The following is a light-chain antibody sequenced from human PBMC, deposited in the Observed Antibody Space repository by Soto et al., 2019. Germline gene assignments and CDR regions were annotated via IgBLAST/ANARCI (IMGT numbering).Light chain of an antibody. CDR1: QTISRY. V-gene: IGKV1-39*01. CDR3: QQSFSSPKWT. J-gene: IGKJ1*01. CDR2: AAS. Sequence: DIRLTQSPSSLSASVGDRVTISCRASQTISRYLHWYQQKPGEAPKLLIYAASTLQSGVPSRFSGSGSGADFTLTISSLQPEDIGIYYWQQSFSSPKWTFGQGTKVEI.